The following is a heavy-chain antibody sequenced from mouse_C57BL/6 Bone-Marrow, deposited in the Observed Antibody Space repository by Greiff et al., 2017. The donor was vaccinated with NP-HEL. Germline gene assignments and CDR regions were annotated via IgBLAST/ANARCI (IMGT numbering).Heavy chain of an antibody. Sequence: QVHVKQPGAELVRPGTSVKLSCKASGYTFTSYWMHWVKQRPGQGLEWIGVIDPSDSYTNYNQKFKGKATLTVDTSSGTAYMQLSSLTSEDSAVYYCARYYGTFYWYFDVWGTGTTVTVSS. D-gene: IGHD1-1*01. V-gene: IGHV1-59*01. CDR3: ARYYGTFYWYFDV. CDR1: GYTFTSYW. J-gene: IGHJ1*03. CDR2: IDPSDSYT.